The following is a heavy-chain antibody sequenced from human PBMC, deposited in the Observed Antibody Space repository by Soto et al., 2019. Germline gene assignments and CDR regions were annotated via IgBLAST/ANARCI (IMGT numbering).Heavy chain of an antibody. CDR1: GFTFSSYW. Sequence: GGSLRLSCAASGFTFSSYWMRWVRQAPGKGLVWVSRINSDGSSTSYADSVKGRFTISRDNAKNTLYLQMNSLRAEDTAVYYCARAFIAARPSYYYCYGMNVWGQGSTVTVSS. V-gene: IGHV3-74*01. D-gene: IGHD6-6*01. CDR3: ARAFIAARPSYYYCYGMNV. CDR2: INSDGSST. J-gene: IGHJ6*02.